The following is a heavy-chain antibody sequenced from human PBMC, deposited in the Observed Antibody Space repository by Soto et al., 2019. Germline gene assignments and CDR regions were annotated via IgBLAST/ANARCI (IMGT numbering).Heavy chain of an antibody. J-gene: IGHJ6*02. Sequence: GESLKISCKGSGYSFTSYWIGWVRQMPGKGLEWMGIIYPGDSDTRYSPSFQGQVTISADKSISTAYLQWSSLRASDTAMHYCARAGYCSGGSCYSGVYYYYGMDVWGQGTTVTVSS. CDR1: GYSFTSYW. CDR2: IYPGDSDT. D-gene: IGHD2-15*01. V-gene: IGHV5-51*01. CDR3: ARAGYCSGGSCYSGVYYYYGMDV.